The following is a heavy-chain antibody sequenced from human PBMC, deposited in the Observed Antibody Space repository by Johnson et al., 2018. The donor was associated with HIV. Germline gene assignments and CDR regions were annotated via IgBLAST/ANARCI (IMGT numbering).Heavy chain of an antibody. D-gene: IGHD5-24*01. CDR1: GFAVSGYY. CDR3: ASVCGDGYTCDVFDI. Sequence: VQLVESGGGLVRPGGSLRLSCVASGFAVSGYYMSWVRQAPGKGLEWVSVLFSGDTTYYADSVNGRFTISRDNSKNTLYLQMNSLRAEDTAVYYCASVCGDGYTCDVFDIWGKGTLVTVSS. J-gene: IGHJ3*02. CDR2: LFSGDTT. V-gene: IGHV3-66*01.